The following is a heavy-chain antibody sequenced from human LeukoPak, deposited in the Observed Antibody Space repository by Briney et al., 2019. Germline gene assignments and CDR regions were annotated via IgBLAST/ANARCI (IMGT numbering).Heavy chain of an antibody. D-gene: IGHD6-13*01. V-gene: IGHV3-30-3*01. CDR3: AREPAAGTSNPDY. Sequence: GGSLRLSCAASGFTFSSYAMHWVRQAPGKGLEWVAVISYDGSNKYYADSVKGRFTISRDNSKNTLYLQMNSLRAEDTAVYYCAREPAAGTSNPDYWGQGTLVTVSS. CDR2: ISYDGSNK. CDR1: GFTFSSYA. J-gene: IGHJ4*02.